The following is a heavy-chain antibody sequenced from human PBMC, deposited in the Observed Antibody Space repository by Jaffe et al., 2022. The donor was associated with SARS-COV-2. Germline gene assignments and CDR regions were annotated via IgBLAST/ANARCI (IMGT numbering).Heavy chain of an antibody. V-gene: IGHV4-34*01. CDR2: INHSGST. CDR1: GGSFSGYY. CDR3: ARASHNWNDYRVDY. D-gene: IGHD1-20*01. J-gene: IGHJ4*02. Sequence: QVQLQQWGAGLLKPSETLSLTCAVYGGSFSGYYWSWIRQPPGKGLEWIGEINHSGSTNYNPSLKSRVTISVDTSKNQFSLKLSSVTAADTAVYYCARASHNWNDYRVDYWGQGTLVTVSS.